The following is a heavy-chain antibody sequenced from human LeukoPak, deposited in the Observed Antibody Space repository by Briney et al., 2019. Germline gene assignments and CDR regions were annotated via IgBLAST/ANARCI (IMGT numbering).Heavy chain of an antibody. CDR1: GGSISSYY. V-gene: IGHV4-59*01. CDR3: ASSYYGPSSAYFDY. J-gene: IGHJ4*02. Sequence: PSETLSLTCTVSGGSISSYYWSWIRQPPGKGLEWIGYIYYSGSTNYNPSLKSRVTISVDTSKNQFSLKLSSVTAADTAVYYCASSYYGPSSAYFDYWGQGTLVTVSS. CDR2: IYYSGST. D-gene: IGHD3-10*01.